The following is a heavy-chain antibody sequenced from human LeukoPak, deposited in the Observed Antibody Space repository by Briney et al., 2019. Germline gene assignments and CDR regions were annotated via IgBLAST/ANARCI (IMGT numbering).Heavy chain of an antibody. CDR2: INSDGSST. D-gene: IGHD2-21*02. CDR1: GFTFSSYW. Sequence: PGGSLRLSCAASGFTFSSYWMHWVRQAPGKGLVWVSRINSDGSSTNYADSVKGRFTISRDNAKNTLYLQMNSLRAEDTAVYYCASEPTFYCGGDCYSHIWGQGTMVTVSS. J-gene: IGHJ3*02. V-gene: IGHV3-74*01. CDR3: ASEPTFYCGGDCYSHI.